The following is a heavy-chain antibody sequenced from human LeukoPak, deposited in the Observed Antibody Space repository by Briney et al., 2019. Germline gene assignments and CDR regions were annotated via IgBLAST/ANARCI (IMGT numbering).Heavy chain of an antibody. CDR3: ARDRAAATSGPYYYYGMDV. J-gene: IGHJ6*02. Sequence: SETLSLTCTVSGGSISSGGYYWSWIRPHPGKGLEWIGYIYYSGSTYYNPSLKSRVTISVDTSKNQFSLKLSSVTAADTAVYYCARDRAAATSGPYYYYGMDVWGQGTTVTVSS. D-gene: IGHD6-13*01. CDR1: GGSISSGGYY. V-gene: IGHV4-31*03. CDR2: IYYSGST.